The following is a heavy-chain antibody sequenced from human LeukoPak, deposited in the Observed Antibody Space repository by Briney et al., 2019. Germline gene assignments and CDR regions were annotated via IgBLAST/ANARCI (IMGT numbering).Heavy chain of an antibody. Sequence: ASVKVSCKASGYTFTSHGISWVRQAPGQGLEWMGWISAYNGNTNYAQKFQGRVTITADKSTSTAYMELSSLRSEDTAVYYCATNFYSGSYPFDYWGQGTLVTVSS. CDR3: ATNFYSGSYPFDY. CDR2: ISAYNGNT. CDR1: GYTFTSHG. D-gene: IGHD1-26*01. V-gene: IGHV1-18*01. J-gene: IGHJ4*02.